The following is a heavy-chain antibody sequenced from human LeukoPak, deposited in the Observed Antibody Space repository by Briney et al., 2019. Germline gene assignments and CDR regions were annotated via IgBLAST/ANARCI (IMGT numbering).Heavy chain of an antibody. CDR3: ARGAYTGGAVAGHFDY. D-gene: IGHD6-19*01. V-gene: IGHV1-18*01. Sequence: ASVKVSCKASGYTFTSYGISWVRQAPGQGLEWMGWISAYNGNTKYAQRLQGRVTMTTDTSTTTAYVELRSLRSDDTAVYYCARGAYTGGAVAGHFDYWGQGTLVTVSS. CDR1: GYTFTSYG. CDR2: ISAYNGNT. J-gene: IGHJ4*02.